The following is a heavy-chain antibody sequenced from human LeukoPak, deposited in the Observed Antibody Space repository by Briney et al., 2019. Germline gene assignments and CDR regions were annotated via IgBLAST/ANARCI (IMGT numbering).Heavy chain of an antibody. Sequence: LXLSXAXXGFTVXXSYMYWVRQAPGKXLEWVSAISGSGGSTYYADSVKGRFTISRDNSKNTLYLQMNSLRAEDTAVYYCAKSTNWTDAYYFYYWGQGTLVTVSS. J-gene: IGHJ4*02. CDR1: GFTVXXSY. CDR3: AKSTNWTDAYYFYY. D-gene: IGHD1-20*01. CDR2: ISGSGGST. V-gene: IGHV3-23*01.